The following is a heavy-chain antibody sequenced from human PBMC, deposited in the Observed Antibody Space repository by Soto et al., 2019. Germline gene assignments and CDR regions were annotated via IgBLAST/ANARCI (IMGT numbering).Heavy chain of an antibody. V-gene: IGHV3-9*01. CDR2: ISWNSGSI. D-gene: IGHD3-10*01. CDR3: AKFGGSGSYSDY. J-gene: IGHJ4*02. CDR1: GFTFDDYV. Sequence: EVQLVESGGGLVQPGRSLRLSCATSGFTFDDYVMHWVRQAPGKGLEWVSGISWNSGSIGYADSVKGRFTISRDNAQNSLYLQMNSLRAGDTALDYRAKFGGSGSYSDYWGKGTLVSVSS.